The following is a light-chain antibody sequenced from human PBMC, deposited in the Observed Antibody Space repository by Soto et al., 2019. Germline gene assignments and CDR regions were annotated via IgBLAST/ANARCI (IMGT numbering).Light chain of an antibody. J-gene: IGLJ2*01. CDR2: SNN. CDR3: AAWDDSLNVL. Sequence: QSVLTQPPSASGTPGQRVTTSCSGSSSNIGSNTVNWYQQLPGTAPKLLIYSNNQRPSGVPDRFSGSKTGTSASLAISGLQSEDEADYYCAAWDDSLNVLFGGGTKLTVL. V-gene: IGLV1-44*01. CDR1: SSNIGSNT.